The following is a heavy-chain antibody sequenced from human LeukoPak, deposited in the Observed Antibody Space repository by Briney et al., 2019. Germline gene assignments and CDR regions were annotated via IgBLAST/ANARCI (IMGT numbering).Heavy chain of an antibody. D-gene: IGHD4-23*01. CDR1: GFTFSSYG. CDR3: AKDRGALRWYFDY. Sequence: QAGGSLRLSCAASGFTFSSYGMHWVRQAPGKGLEWVAVISYDGSNKYYADSVKGRFTISRDNSKNTLYLQMNSLRAEDTAVYYCAKDRGALRWYFDYWGQGTLVTVSS. J-gene: IGHJ4*02. CDR2: ISYDGSNK. V-gene: IGHV3-30*18.